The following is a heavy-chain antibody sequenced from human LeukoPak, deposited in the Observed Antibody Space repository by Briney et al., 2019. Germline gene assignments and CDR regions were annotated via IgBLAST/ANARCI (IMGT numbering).Heavy chain of an antibody. CDR3: ARGPNYVWGSYRYFDY. Sequence: PSETLSLTCAVYGGSFGGYYWSWIRQPPGKGLEWIGEINHSGSTNYNPSLKSRVTISVDTSKNQFSLKLSSVTAADTAVYYCARGPNYVWGSYRYFDYWGQGTLVTVSS. CDR1: GGSFGGYY. CDR2: INHSGST. D-gene: IGHD3-16*02. J-gene: IGHJ4*02. V-gene: IGHV4-34*01.